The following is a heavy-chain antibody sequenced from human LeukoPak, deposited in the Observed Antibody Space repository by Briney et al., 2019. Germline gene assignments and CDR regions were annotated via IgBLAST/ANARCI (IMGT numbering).Heavy chain of an antibody. CDR3: ARDSFLSGSPILDY. J-gene: IGHJ4*02. D-gene: IGHD1-26*01. CDR1: GFTFSSYS. Sequence: PGGSLRLSCAASGFTFSSYSMNWVRQAPGKGLEWVSSISSSSSYIYYADSVKGRFTISRDNAKNSLYLQMNSLRAEDTAVYYCARDSFLSGSPILDYWGQGTLVTVSS. CDR2: ISSSSSYI. V-gene: IGHV3-21*01.